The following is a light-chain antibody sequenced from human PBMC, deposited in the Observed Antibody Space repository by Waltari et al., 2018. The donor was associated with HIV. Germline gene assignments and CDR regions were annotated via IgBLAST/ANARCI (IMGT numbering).Light chain of an antibody. CDR3: QQYYSTPPT. Sequence: DIVMTQSPDPLAVSLGERASINCKSSQSLLYTSNSKNYLAWYQQRPGQPLKLLIYWASFRESWVPDRFSGSGSGTDFTLTISSLQAEDVAVYYCQQYYSTPPTFGQGTKLEIK. CDR2: WAS. J-gene: IGKJ2*01. V-gene: IGKV4-1*01. CDR1: QSLLYTSNSKNY.